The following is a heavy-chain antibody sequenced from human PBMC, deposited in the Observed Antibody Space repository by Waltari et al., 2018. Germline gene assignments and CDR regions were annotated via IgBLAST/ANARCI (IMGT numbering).Heavy chain of an antibody. J-gene: IGHJ3*01. D-gene: IGHD2-15*01. CDR2: VFYTGKT. CDR1: GVSSVSFSYY. Sequence: HLQLQESGPGLVKPSETLSLTCSFSGVSSVSFSYYWAWLRPSPGKGLERIGNVFYTGKTSYNPSLKGRVTISLDTSKTQVSLKMAAVTAADTAMYYWAGRSHTLRVVASTDGGAFDFWDQGTLVTVSS. V-gene: IGHV4-39*01. CDR3: AGRSHTLRVVASTDGGAFDF.